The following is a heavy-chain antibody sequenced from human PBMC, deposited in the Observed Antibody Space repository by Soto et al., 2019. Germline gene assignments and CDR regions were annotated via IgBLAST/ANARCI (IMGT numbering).Heavy chain of an antibody. J-gene: IGHJ5*02. CDR2: INHSGST. CDR3: ARARNKNWFDP. CDR1: GGSFSGYY. Sequence: QVQLQQWGAGLLKPSETLSLTCAVYGGSFSGYYWSWIRQPPGKGLEWIGEINHSGSTNYNPSLKSRVTLSVDTSKNQFSLKLSSVTAADTAVYYCARARNKNWFDPWGQGTLVTVSS. V-gene: IGHV4-34*01.